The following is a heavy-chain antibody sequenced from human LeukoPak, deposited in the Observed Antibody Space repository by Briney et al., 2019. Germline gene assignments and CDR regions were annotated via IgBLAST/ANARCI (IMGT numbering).Heavy chain of an antibody. D-gene: IGHD1-26*01. CDR3: ARERGRGRDSPWFDY. V-gene: IGHV3-73*01. Sequence: GGSLKLSCAASGFTFSGSAMHWVRQASGKGLEWVGRIRSKANSYATAYAASVKGRFTISRDDSKNTAYLQMNSLKTEDTAVYYCARERGRGRDSPWFDYWGQGTLVTVSS. CDR1: GFTFSGSA. J-gene: IGHJ4*02. CDR2: IRSKANSYAT.